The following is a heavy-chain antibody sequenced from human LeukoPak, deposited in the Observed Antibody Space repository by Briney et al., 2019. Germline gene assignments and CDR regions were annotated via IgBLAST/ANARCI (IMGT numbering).Heavy chain of an antibody. V-gene: IGHV3-49*04. CDR2: ISSKAYGGTT. D-gene: IGHD6-19*01. CDR3: SRAVAGRYFDY. CDR1: GFTFSSYA. Sequence: GGSLRLSCAASGFTFSSYAMTWVRQAPGKGLEWVSFISSKAYGGTTEYAASVKGRFTIIRDDSKSIAYLQVNSLKTEDTAVYYCSRAVAGRYFDYWGQGTLVTVSS. J-gene: IGHJ4*02.